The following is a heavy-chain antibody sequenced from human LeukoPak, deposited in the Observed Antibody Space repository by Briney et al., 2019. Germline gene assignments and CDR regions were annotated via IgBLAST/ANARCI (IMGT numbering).Heavy chain of an antibody. CDR2: IIPIFGTA. D-gene: IGHD3-22*01. J-gene: IGHJ4*02. V-gene: IGHV1-69*13. CDR3: ARGTDYYDSSGYYNLFDY. CDR1: GGTFISYA. Sequence: SVKVSCKASGGTFISYAISWVRQAPGQGLEWMGGIIPIFGTANYAQKFQGRVTITADESTSTAYMELSSLRSEDTAVYYCARGTDYYDSSGYYNLFDYWGQGTLVTVSS.